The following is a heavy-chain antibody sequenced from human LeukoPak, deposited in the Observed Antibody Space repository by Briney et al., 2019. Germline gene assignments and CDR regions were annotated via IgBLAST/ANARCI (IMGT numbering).Heavy chain of an antibody. J-gene: IGHJ4*02. CDR3: ARGATSY. V-gene: IGHV4-59*01. CDR2: IYYSGST. Sequence: KPSETLSLTCTVSGGSISSYYWSWIRQPPGKGLEWIGYIYYSGSTNYNPSLKSRVTISVDTSKNQFSLKLSSVTAADTAVYYCARGATSYWGQGTLVTVSS. CDR1: GGSISSYY.